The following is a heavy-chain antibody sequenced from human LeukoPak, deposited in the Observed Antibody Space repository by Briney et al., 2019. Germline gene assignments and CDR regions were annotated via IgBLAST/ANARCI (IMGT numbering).Heavy chain of an antibody. CDR3: ATPNWNSDAFDI. V-gene: IGHV1-69*04. Sequence: SVKVSCKASGGTFSSYAISWVRQAPGQGLEWMGRIIPILGIANYAQKFQGRVTITADKSTSTAYMELSSLRSEDTAVYYCATPNWNSDAFDIWDQGTMVTVSS. CDR2: IIPILGIA. D-gene: IGHD1/OR15-1a*01. CDR1: GGTFSSYA. J-gene: IGHJ3*02.